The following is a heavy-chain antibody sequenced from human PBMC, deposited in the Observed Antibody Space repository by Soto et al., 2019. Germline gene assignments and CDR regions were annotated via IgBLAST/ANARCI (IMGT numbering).Heavy chain of an antibody. Sequence: QVQLVESGGGVVQPGRSLRLSCAASGFTFSSYGMHWVRQAPGKGLEWVAVISYDGSNKYYADYVKGRFTISRDNSKNTLYLQMNSLRAEDTAVYYCAKDRLSSGYYYGPDYWGQGTLVTVSS. D-gene: IGHD3-22*01. CDR3: AKDRLSSGYYYGPDY. CDR1: GFTFSSYG. J-gene: IGHJ4*02. CDR2: ISYDGSNK. V-gene: IGHV3-30*18.